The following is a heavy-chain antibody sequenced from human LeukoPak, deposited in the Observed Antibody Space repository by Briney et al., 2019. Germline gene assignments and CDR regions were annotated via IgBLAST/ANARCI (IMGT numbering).Heavy chain of an antibody. CDR2: INPSGGST. V-gene: IGHV1-46*01. CDR1: GYTFTSYY. CDR3: ARVVEDTAMDNWFDP. J-gene: IGHJ5*02. Sequence: GASVKVSCKASGYTFTSYYMHWVRQAPGQGLEWMGIINPSGGSTSYAQKFQGRVTMTTDTSTSTAYMELRSLRSEDTAVYYCARVVEDTAMDNWFDPWGQGTLVTVSS. D-gene: IGHD5-18*01.